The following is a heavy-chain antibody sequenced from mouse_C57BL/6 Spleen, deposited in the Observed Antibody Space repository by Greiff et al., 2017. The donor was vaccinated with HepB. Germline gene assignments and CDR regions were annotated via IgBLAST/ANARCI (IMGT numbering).Heavy chain of an antibody. Sequence: QVQLQQPGTELVKPGASVKLSCKASGYTFTSYWMHWVKQRPGQGLEWIGNINPSNGGTNYNEKFKSKATLTVDKSSSTAYMQLSILTSEDSAVYYCARSGDGYPYWYFDVWGTGTTVTVSS. CDR2: INPSNGGT. CDR1: GYTFTSYW. D-gene: IGHD2-3*01. CDR3: ARSGDGYPYWYFDV. V-gene: IGHV1-53*01. J-gene: IGHJ1*03.